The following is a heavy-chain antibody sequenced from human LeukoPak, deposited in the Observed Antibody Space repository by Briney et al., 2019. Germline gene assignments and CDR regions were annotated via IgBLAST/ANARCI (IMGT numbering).Heavy chain of an antibody. J-gene: IGHJ4*02. Sequence: GESLKISCKGSGFSFTSHWIGWVRQMPGKGLEWMGIIYPGDSDTRYSPSFRGQVTMSADKSISTAYLQWSSLKASDTAIYYCARGPGSYFDYWGQGTLVTVSS. CDR1: GFSFTSHW. V-gene: IGHV5-51*01. CDR2: IYPGDSDT. D-gene: IGHD1-26*01. CDR3: ARGPGSYFDY.